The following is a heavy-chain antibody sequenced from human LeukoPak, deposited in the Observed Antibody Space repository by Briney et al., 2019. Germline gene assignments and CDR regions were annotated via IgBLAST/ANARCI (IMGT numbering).Heavy chain of an antibody. V-gene: IGHV5-51*01. CDR3: ARQGFVASYGVDV. Sequence: NPGESLKISCKGSGYTFTTYWIGWVRQMPGKGLEWMGIIYPGDSNTRYNPSFQGQVTISADKSISTAYLQWSSLKASDTAEYYCARQGFVASYGVDVWGQGTTVTVSS. J-gene: IGHJ6*02. CDR2: IYPGDSNT. CDR1: GYTFTTYW.